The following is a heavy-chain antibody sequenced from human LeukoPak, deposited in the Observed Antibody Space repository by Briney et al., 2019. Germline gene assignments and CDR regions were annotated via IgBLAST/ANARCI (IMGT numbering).Heavy chain of an antibody. CDR3: AREVVTIFGVATRRGFDY. V-gene: IGHV4-31*03. CDR1: GGSISSGGYY. Sequence: SETLSLTCTVSGGSISSGGYYWSWIRQHPGKGLEWIGYIYYSGSTYYNPSLKSRVTISVDTSKNQFSLKLSSVTAADTAVYYCAREVVTIFGVATRRGFDYWGQGTLVTVSS. CDR2: IYYSGST. J-gene: IGHJ4*02. D-gene: IGHD3-3*01.